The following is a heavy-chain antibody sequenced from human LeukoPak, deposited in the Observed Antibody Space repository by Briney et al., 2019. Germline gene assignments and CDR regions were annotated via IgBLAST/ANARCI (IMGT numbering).Heavy chain of an antibody. Sequence: SETLSLTCTVSGYSISSGYYWGWIRQPPGKGLEWIGSIYHSGSTYYNPSLKSRVTISVDTSKNQFSLKLSSVTAADTAVYYCARAQTYYDFWSGYFPSDYYYYMDVWGKGTTVTVSS. CDR2: IYHSGST. CDR3: ARAQTYYDFWSGYFPSDYYYYMDV. V-gene: IGHV4-38-2*02. J-gene: IGHJ6*03. CDR1: GYSISSGYY. D-gene: IGHD3-3*01.